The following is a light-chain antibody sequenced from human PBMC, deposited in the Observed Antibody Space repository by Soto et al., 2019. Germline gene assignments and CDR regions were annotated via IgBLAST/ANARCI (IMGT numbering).Light chain of an antibody. J-gene: IGKJ1*01. CDR2: KAS. CDR3: QQYSNYWT. V-gene: IGKV1-5*03. CDR1: QSISRW. Sequence: DIQMTHSPTTLSASVGFRFTITCRASQSISRWLAWYKQKPGKAPRLLIYKASNLESGVPSRLSGSGSGTEFTLTISSLKPDDFATYYCQQYSNYWTFGQGTKVDIK.